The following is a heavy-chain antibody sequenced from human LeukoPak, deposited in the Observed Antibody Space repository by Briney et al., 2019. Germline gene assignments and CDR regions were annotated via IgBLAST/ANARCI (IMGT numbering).Heavy chain of an antibody. J-gene: IGHJ4*02. CDR1: GDPIRSYY. Sequence: PSETLSLTCIVTGDPIRSYYWHWLRQSPGKGLEWLGNIDYNGNTNYNTTLKSRITISVDTSKSQFSLKLTSVRVADTAVYYCARVGGSYLFDYWGQGTLVTVSS. V-gene: IGHV4-59*01. D-gene: IGHD1-26*01. CDR3: ARVGGSYLFDY. CDR2: IDYNGNT.